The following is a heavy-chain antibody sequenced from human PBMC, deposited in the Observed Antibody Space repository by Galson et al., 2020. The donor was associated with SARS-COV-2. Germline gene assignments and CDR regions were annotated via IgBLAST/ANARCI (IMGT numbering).Heavy chain of an antibody. J-gene: IGHJ6*03. CDR3: ARGRRGVVPSPDLNLGTYYSSYYKDV. D-gene: IGHD3-10*01. Sequence: SETLSLTCAVYGGSLSGSSWTWIRLSPEKGLEWIGEINIGGNTNYSPSLTSRVTVSIDTSKNQFSLNLRSVSAADTALYFCARGRRGVVPSPDLNLGTYYSSYYKDVWGKGTTVTVSS. CDR2: INIGGNT. V-gene: IGHV4-34*01. CDR1: GGSLSGSS.